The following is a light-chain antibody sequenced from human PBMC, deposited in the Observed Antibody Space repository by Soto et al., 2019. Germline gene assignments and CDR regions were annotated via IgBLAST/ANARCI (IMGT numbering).Light chain of an antibody. V-gene: IGKV3-20*01. CDR2: DAS. CDR3: QQYGSSFT. Sequence: EIVLTQSPGTLSLSPGERATLSCRASQSVSSNYLAWYQQKPGQAPSLLIYDASSRATGIPDRFSGSGSGTDFTLIINRLEPEDVAVYYCQQYGSSFTFGGGTKVEIK. CDR1: QSVSSNY. J-gene: IGKJ4*01.